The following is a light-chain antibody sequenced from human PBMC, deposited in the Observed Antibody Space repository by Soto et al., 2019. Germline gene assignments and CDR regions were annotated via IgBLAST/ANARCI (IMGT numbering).Light chain of an antibody. Sequence: EIVLTQSPGTLSLSPGQRATLSCRASQSISSNFLAWYQQKPGQAPRLLIYATSSRATGIPGRFSGSGSGTDFTLTISRLEPEDFAVYYCQQYGSSPFPFGQGTKVDIK. CDR1: QSISSNF. CDR2: ATS. J-gene: IGKJ1*01. CDR3: QQYGSSPFP. V-gene: IGKV3-20*01.